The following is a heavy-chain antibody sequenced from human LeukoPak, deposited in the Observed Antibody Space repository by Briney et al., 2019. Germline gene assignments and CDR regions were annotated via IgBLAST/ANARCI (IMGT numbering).Heavy chain of an antibody. CDR1: GGSFSGYY. D-gene: IGHD1-1*01. CDR2: INRSGST. CDR3: AGTGYYYGMDV. V-gene: IGHV4-34*01. J-gene: IGHJ6*04. Sequence: SETLSLTCAVYGGSFSGYYWSWIRQPPGKGLEWIGEINRSGSTNYNPSLKSRVTISVDTSKNQFSLKLSSVTAADTAVYYCAGTGYYYGMDVWGKGTTVTVSS.